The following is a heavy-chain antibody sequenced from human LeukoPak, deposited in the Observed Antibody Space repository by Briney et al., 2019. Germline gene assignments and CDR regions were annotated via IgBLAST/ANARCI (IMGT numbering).Heavy chain of an antibody. CDR3: ARGSSDVYWYLDV. D-gene: IGHD6-19*01. J-gene: IGHJ2*01. CDR2: IHYPAST. V-gene: IGHV4-59*01. CDR1: GDSFSAFY. Sequence: SETLSLTCTVSGDSFSAFYWGWLRQSPGTGLEWLGFIHYPASTAYNPSLKSRVTISLETSRNQLSLMLTSLTPADTAMYYCARGSSDVYWYLDVWGRGTLVTVSS.